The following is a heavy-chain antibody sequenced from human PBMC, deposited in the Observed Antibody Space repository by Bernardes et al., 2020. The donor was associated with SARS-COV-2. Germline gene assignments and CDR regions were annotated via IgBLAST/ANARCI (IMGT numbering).Heavy chain of an antibody. J-gene: IGHJ3*02. CDR1: GYTFTSYG. V-gene: IGHV1-18*01. Sequence: ASVKVSCKASGYTFTSYGISWVRQAPGQGLEWMGWISAYNGNTNYAQKLQGRVTMTTDTSTSTAYMELRSLRSDDTAVYYCARDQTANYYDSSGYYRVGAFDIWGQGTMDTVSS. CDR3: ARDQTANYYDSSGYYRVGAFDI. CDR2: ISAYNGNT. D-gene: IGHD3-22*01.